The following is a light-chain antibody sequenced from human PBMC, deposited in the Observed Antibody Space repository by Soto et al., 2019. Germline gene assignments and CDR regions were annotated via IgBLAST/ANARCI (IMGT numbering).Light chain of an antibody. Sequence: QSVLTQPPSVSGAPGQRVTISCTGSSSNIGAGYDVHWYQQLPGTAPKLLIYGNSNRPSGVPDRFSGSKSGTSDSLAITGLQAEDEADYYCQSYDISLCAPVFGTGTKVTVL. J-gene: IGLJ1*01. CDR3: QSYDISLCAPV. CDR2: GNS. CDR1: SSNIGAGYD. V-gene: IGLV1-40*01.